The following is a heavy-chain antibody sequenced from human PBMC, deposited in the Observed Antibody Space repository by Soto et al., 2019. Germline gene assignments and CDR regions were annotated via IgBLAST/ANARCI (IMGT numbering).Heavy chain of an antibody. CDR1: GFTFSSYG. J-gene: IGHJ4*02. Sequence: QPGGSLRLSCAASGFTFSSYGMHWVRQAPGKGLEWVAVIWYDGSNKYYADSVKGRFTISRDNSKNTLYLQMNSLRAEDTAVYYCARDRGPTLLRFYFDYWGQGTLVTVSS. CDR2: IWYDGSNK. D-gene: IGHD3-16*01. V-gene: IGHV3-33*01. CDR3: ARDRGPTLLRFYFDY.